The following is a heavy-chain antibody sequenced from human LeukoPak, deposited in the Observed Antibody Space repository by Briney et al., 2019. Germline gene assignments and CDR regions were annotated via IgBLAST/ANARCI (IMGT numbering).Heavy chain of an antibody. CDR3: ARDLGSYSTGWYMGFDY. CDR1: GFTVSGDY. D-gene: IGHD6-19*01. V-gene: IGHV3-48*01. J-gene: IGHJ4*02. CDR2: ISGTSNTI. Sequence: GGSLRLSCAVSGFTVSGDYMSWVRQAPGKGLEWVSYISGTSNTIYYADSVKGRFTVSRDNAKNSLYLQMNSLRAEDTAIYYCARDLGSYSTGWYMGFDYWGQGTLVTVSS.